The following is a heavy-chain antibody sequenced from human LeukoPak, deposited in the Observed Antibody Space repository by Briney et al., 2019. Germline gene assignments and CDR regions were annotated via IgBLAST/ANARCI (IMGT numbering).Heavy chain of an antibody. J-gene: IGHJ4*02. V-gene: IGHV1-69*04. CDR2: IIPTTGLA. CDR3: ARAPPRLDGYILYY. CDR1: GGTFTNLA. D-gene: IGHD5-24*01. Sequence: SVKVSCKASGGTFTNLAINWVRQAPGQGLEWMGRIIPTTGLASYAQKFQGRVTITADKSTSTAYMELSSLRPEDTAVYYCARAPPRLDGYILYYWGQGTLVTVSS.